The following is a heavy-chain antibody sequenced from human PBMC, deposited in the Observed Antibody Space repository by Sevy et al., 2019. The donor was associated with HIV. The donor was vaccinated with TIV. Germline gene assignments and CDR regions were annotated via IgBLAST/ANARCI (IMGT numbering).Heavy chain of an antibody. Sequence: ASVKVSCKASGYTFTSYGISWVRQAPGQGLEWMGWISAYNGNTNYAQKLQGRVTMTTDTSTSTAYMELRGLRSDDTAVYYCAGGGFTFGGVIDLDYWGQGTLVTVSS. CDR2: ISAYNGNT. CDR3: AGGGFTFGGVIDLDY. CDR1: GYTFTSYG. D-gene: IGHD3-16*02. V-gene: IGHV1-18*04. J-gene: IGHJ4*02.